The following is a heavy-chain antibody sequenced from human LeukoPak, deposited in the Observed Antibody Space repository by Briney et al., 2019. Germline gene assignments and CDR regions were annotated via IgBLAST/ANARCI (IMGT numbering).Heavy chain of an antibody. J-gene: IGHJ4*02. CDR2: INHSGST. Sequence: SETLSLTCAVYGVSFSGYYWSWIRQPPGKGLEWIGEINHSGSTNYNPSLKSRVTISVDTSKNQFSLKLSSVTAADTAVYYCARWGYGGNLDYWGQGTLVTVSS. CDR1: GVSFSGYY. D-gene: IGHD4-23*01. V-gene: IGHV4-34*01. CDR3: ARWGYGGNLDY.